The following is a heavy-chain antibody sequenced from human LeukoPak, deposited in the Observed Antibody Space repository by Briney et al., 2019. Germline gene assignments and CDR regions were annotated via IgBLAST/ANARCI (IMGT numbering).Heavy chain of an antibody. J-gene: IGHJ4*02. CDR3: AKDLYSSSWYFNLFDY. V-gene: IGHV3-66*02. CDR2: IYSGDNT. Sequence: GGSLRLSCAASGFTVSNNYMSWVRQAPGKGLEWVSVIYSGDNTYYVESVKGRFTISRDNSKNTLHLQMNSLRAEDTAVYYCAKDLYSSSWYFNLFDYWGQGTLVTVSS. CDR1: GFTVSNNY. D-gene: IGHD6-13*01.